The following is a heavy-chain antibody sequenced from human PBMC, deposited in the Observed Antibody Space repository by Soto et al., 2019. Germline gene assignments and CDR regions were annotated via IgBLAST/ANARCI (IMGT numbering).Heavy chain of an antibody. CDR2: TYFRSKWYN. CDR3: AKGDNLGPKHGYPFDP. V-gene: IGHV6-1*01. CDR1: GDSVSGNTAS. D-gene: IGHD6-25*01. J-gene: IGHJ5*02. Sequence: SRTLSLTCAISGDSVSGNTASWNWIRQSPSRGLEWLGRTYFRSKWYNDYAVSVKSRIIINPDTSNNQFSLQLNSVTPEDTAVYFFAKGDNLGPKHGYPFDPWGQGIRVTVSS.